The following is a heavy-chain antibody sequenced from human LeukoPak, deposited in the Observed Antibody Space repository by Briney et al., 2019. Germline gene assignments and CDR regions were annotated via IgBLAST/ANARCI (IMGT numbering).Heavy chain of an antibody. D-gene: IGHD3-16*02. Sequence: GASVKVSCKASGYTFTSYGISWVRQAPGQGLEWMGWISAYNGNTNYAQKLQGRVTMTTDTSTSTAYMELRSLRSDDTAVYYRARDVPHYDYVWGSYRTDAFDIWGQGTMVTVSS. CDR2: ISAYNGNT. J-gene: IGHJ3*02. CDR1: GYTFTSYG. CDR3: ARDVPHYDYVWGSYRTDAFDI. V-gene: IGHV1-18*01.